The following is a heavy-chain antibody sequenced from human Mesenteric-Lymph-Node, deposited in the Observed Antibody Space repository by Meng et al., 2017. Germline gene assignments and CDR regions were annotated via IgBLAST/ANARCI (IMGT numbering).Heavy chain of an antibody. J-gene: IGHJ3*02. D-gene: IGHD2/OR15-2a*01. CDR2: ISGSGGST. CDR1: GFTFSSYA. V-gene: IGHV3-23*01. CDR3: TKDLLVIKGLDAFGI. Sequence: GGSLRLSCAASGFTFSSYAMSWVRQAPGKGLEWVSAISGSGGSTYYADSVKGRFTISRDNSKNSLYLEMDSLRAEDTAIYYCTKDLLVIKGLDAFGIWGQGTMVTVSS.